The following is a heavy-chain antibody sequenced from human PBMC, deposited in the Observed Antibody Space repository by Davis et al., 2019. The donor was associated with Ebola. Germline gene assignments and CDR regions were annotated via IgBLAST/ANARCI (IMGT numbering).Heavy chain of an antibody. Sequence: SETLSLTCAVYGGSFSGYYWSWIRQPLGKGLEWIGEINHSGSTNYNPSLKSRVTTSVDTSKNQFSLRLTSVTAADTAVYYCARGGLGGYYSKRYYFDYWGQGSLVTVSS. V-gene: IGHV4-34*01. CDR3: ARGGLGGYYSKRYYFDY. CDR2: INHSGST. J-gene: IGHJ4*02. D-gene: IGHD3-22*01. CDR1: GGSFSGYY.